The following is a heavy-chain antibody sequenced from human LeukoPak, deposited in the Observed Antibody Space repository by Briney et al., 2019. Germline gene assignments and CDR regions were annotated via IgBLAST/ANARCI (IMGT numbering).Heavy chain of an antibody. V-gene: IGHV4-39*01. CDR1: GGSISSSSYY. J-gene: IGHJ5*02. Sequence: SETLSLTCTVSGGSISSSSYYWGWIRQPPGKGLEWIGSIYYSGSTYYNSSLKSRVTISVDTSKNQFSLKLSSVTAADTAVYYCARLGGDFWSGPRPHNWFDPWGQGTLVTVSS. CDR2: IYYSGST. CDR3: ARLGGDFWSGPRPHNWFDP. D-gene: IGHD3-3*01.